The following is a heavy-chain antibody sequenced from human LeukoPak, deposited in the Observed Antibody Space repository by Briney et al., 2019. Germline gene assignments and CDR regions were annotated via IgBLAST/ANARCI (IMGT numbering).Heavy chain of an antibody. V-gene: IGHV3-23*01. Sequence: GGSLRLSCAASGFTFSSYAMIWVRQAPGKGLEWVSRISESGGSIFYADSVKGRFTSSRDNSKSTLYLQMNSLRAEDTAVYFCAQPADGDYVPFHSWGQGTLVTVSS. CDR1: GFTFSSYA. D-gene: IGHD4-17*01. CDR2: ISESGGSI. J-gene: IGHJ4*02. CDR3: AQPADGDYVPFHS.